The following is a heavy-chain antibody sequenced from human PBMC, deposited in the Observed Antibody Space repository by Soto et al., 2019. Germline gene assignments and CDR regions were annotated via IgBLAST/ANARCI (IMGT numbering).Heavy chain of an antibody. J-gene: IGHJ6*01. CDR2: IYYSGST. CDR3: ARDMIARDLLGEYHYYGMDV. D-gene: IGHD3-16*01. V-gene: IGHV4-61*01. CDR1: GGSVSSGSYY. Sequence: SETLSLTCTVSGGSVSSGSYYWNWIRQPPGKGLEWIGYIYYSGSTNSNPSLESRVTISVDTSKNQFSLKLSSVTAADRAVYYCARDMIARDLLGEYHYYGMDVWGQGTTVPVSS.